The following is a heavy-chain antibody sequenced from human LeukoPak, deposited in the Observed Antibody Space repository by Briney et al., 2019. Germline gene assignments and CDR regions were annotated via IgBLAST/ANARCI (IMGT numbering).Heavy chain of an antibody. D-gene: IGHD3-22*01. CDR3: ARDHHRRLYDSQARDTFDI. Sequence: GGSLRLSCAASGFIFSSYSMNWVRQAPGTGLGRVSYISSSSSTMYYADSVKGRFSISRDNAKNSLYLQMNSLRAEDTAVYYCARDHHRRLYDSQARDTFDIWGQGTMVTVSS. V-gene: IGHV3-48*01. J-gene: IGHJ3*02. CDR1: GFIFSSYS. CDR2: ISSSSSTM.